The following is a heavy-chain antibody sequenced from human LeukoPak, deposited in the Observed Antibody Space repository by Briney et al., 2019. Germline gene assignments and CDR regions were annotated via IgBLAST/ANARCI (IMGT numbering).Heavy chain of an antibody. J-gene: IGHJ6*03. Sequence: ASVRVSCKTSGYTDNRFGITWVRQAPGQGLEWIGWISSDNGNTKYADKVQGRVSMTTDRSTNTAYLELRSLRFDDTAVYFCANVAKGHYFFYYMDVWGKGTTVTVSS. CDR1: GYTDNRFG. CDR2: ISSDNGNT. V-gene: IGHV1-18*01. CDR3: ANVAKGHYFFYYMDV.